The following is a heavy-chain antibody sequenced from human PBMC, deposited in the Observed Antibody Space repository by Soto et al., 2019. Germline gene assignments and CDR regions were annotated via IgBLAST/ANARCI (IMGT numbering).Heavy chain of an antibody. D-gene: IGHD6-6*01. Sequence: GGSLRLSCAASGFTFSSYWMHWVRQAPGKGLVWVSRINSDGSSTSYADSVKGRFTISRDNAKNTLYLQMNSLRAEDTAVYYCARVGDIAARPADAFDTWGQGTMVTVSS. CDR2: INSDGSST. CDR1: GFTFSSYW. V-gene: IGHV3-74*01. J-gene: IGHJ3*02. CDR3: ARVGDIAARPADAFDT.